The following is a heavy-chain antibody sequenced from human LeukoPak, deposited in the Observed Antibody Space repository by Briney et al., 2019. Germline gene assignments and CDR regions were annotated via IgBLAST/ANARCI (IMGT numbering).Heavy chain of an antibody. D-gene: IGHD3-22*01. CDR2: IYYSGST. CDR1: GGAISSYY. CDR3: ARDRGYYDSSGYFDP. V-gene: IGHV4-59*01. Sequence: PSETLSLTCTVSGGAISSYYWRWIRQPPGKGLEWLGYIYYSGSTNYNPSLKSRVTISVDTSKNQFSLKLSSVTAADTAVYYCARDRGYYDSSGYFDPWGQGTLVTVSS. J-gene: IGHJ5*02.